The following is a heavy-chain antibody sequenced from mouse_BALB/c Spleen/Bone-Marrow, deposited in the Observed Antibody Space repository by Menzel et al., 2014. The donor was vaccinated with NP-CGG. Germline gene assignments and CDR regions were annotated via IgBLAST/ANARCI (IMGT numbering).Heavy chain of an antibody. CDR3: ARDQVYYYGSSYGYFDV. CDR2: ISNLAYSI. V-gene: IGHV5-15*02. Sequence: EVKLVESGGGLVQPGGFRKLSCAASGFTFSDYGMAWVRQAPGKGPEWVAFISNLAYSIYYADTVTGRFTISRENAKNTLYLEMSSLRSEDTAMYYCARDQVYYYGSSYGYFDVWGAGTTVTVSS. CDR1: GFTFSDYG. J-gene: IGHJ1*01. D-gene: IGHD1-1*01.